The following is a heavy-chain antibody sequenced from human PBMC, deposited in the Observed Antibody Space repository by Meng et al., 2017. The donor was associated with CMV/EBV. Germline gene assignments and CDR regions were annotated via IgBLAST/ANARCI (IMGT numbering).Heavy chain of an antibody. CDR2: TYYRSKWYN. CDR3: AREEAAAGRTNYYYYGMDV. D-gene: IGHD6-13*01. V-gene: IGHV6-1*01. J-gene: IGHJ6*02. Sequence: SQTLSLTCAISGDSVPSNSAAWNWIRQSPSRGLEWLGRTYYRSKWYNDYAVTVKSRITINPDTSKNQFSLQLNSVTPEDTAVYYCAREEAAAGRTNYYYYGMDVWGQGTTVTVS. CDR1: GDSVPSNSAA.